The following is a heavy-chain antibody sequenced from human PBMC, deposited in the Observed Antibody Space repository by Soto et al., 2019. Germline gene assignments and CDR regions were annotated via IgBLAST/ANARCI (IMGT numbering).Heavy chain of an antibody. CDR2: ISSTSSYI. Sequence: EVQLVESGGGLVKPGGSLRLSCAASGFSFNSYSMNWVRQAPGKGLEWVSSISSTSSYIYYADSVKGRFTISRDYAKNSLCLQMNSLRAEDTAVYYCARDLLSTVVVAGFDYWGQGALVIVSS. J-gene: IGHJ4*02. CDR3: ARDLLSTVVVAGFDY. D-gene: IGHD2-15*01. V-gene: IGHV3-21*01. CDR1: GFSFNSYS.